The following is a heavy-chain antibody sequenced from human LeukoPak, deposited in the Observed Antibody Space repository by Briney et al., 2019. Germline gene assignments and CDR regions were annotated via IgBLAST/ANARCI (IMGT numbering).Heavy chain of an antibody. CDR1: GFIFSRYG. J-gene: IGHJ3*02. V-gene: IGHV3-33*01. CDR3: GRTAWVSDYDYGEAFDI. CDR2: IWYNGTKH. D-gene: IGHD5-12*01. Sequence: PGRFLRLSCAASGFIFSRYGMHWVRQAPGEGLEWVGVIWYNGTKHYYADSVKGRFTISRHNSKNTLDLHMNRLGVEDTAAYYWGRTAWVSDYDYGEAFDIWGQGTLVTVSS.